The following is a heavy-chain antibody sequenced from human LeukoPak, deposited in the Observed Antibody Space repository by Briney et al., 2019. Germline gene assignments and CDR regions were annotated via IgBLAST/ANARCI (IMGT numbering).Heavy chain of an antibody. V-gene: IGHV3-30*02. Sequence: GGFLRLSCAASGFTLSSYGMHWVRQAPGKGLEWVAFIRYDGSNKYYADSVKGRFTISRDNSKNTLYLQMNSLRAEDTAVYYCAKVNSGYCRSTSCYGDYWGQGTLVTVSS. CDR1: GFTLSSYG. J-gene: IGHJ4*02. CDR3: AKVNSGYCRSTSCYGDY. CDR2: IRYDGSNK. D-gene: IGHD2-2*01.